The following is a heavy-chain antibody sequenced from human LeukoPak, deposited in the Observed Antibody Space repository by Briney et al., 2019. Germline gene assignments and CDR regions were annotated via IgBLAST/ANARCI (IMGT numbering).Heavy chain of an antibody. D-gene: IGHD3-10*01. Sequence: PGESLKISCKGSGYSFTSYWIGWVRQLPGKGLEWMGIIYPGDSDTRYSPSFQGQVTISADKSISTAYLQWSSLKASDTAMYYCARHRDAGYYGSGSDYWGQGTLVTVSS. V-gene: IGHV5-51*01. CDR1: GYSFTSYW. J-gene: IGHJ4*02. CDR2: IYPGDSDT. CDR3: ARHRDAGYYGSGSDY.